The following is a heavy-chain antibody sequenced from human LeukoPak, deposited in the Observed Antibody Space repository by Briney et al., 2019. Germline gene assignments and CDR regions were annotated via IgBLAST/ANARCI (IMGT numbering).Heavy chain of an antibody. D-gene: IGHD2-15*01. CDR2: IFSGWST. Sequence: SETLSLTCSVSGGSISSRSFYWGWIRQPPGKRREWIGLIFSGWSTYSNPSLKTRVTISADTSKNHFSLNLTSATAPDTAMYYCARQKGYCNGGSCFPPDYWGQGTLVTVSS. J-gene: IGHJ4*02. V-gene: IGHV4-39*01. CDR3: ARQKGYCNGGSCFPPDY. CDR1: GGSISSRSFY.